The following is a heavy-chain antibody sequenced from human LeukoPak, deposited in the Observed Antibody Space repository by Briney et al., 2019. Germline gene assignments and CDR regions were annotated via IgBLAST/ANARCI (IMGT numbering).Heavy chain of an antibody. J-gene: IGHJ4*02. CDR3: ARGPNINGDY. CDR2: ISSSSSYI. CDR1: GFTFSIYS. D-gene: IGHD2/OR15-2a*01. Sequence: PGGSLRLSCAASGFTFSIYSMNWVRQAPGEGLEWVSSISSSSSYIYYADSVKGRFTISRDNAKNSLYLQMNSLRAEDTAVYYCARGPNINGDYWGQGTLVTVSS. V-gene: IGHV3-21*01.